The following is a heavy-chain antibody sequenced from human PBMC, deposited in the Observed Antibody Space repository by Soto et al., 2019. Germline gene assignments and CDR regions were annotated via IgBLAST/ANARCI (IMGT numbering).Heavy chain of an antibody. V-gene: IGHV5-51*01. CDR3: ASTIFGVANYYYYGMDV. Sequence: PXESLTISGKGSGYSFTSYWIGLVRQMPGKGLEWMGIIYPGDSDTRYSPSFQGQVTISADKSISTAYLQWSRLKASDTAMYYCASTIFGVANYYYYGMDVWGQGTTVTVSS. J-gene: IGHJ6*02. CDR2: IYPGDSDT. D-gene: IGHD3-3*01. CDR1: GYSFTSYW.